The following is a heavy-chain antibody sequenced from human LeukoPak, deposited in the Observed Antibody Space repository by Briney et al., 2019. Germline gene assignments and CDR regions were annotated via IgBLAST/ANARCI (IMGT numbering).Heavy chain of an antibody. V-gene: IGHV4-61*02. CDR1: GGSISSGSYY. J-gene: IGHJ3*02. CDR3: ARDRDDYVWGSYKAPHAFDI. Sequence: SETLSLTCTVSGGSISSGSYYWSWIRQPAGKGLEWIGRIYTSGSTNYNPSLKSRVTISVYTSKNQFSLKLSSVTAADTAVYYCARDRDDYVWGSYKAPHAFDIWGQGTMVTVSS. D-gene: IGHD3-16*01. CDR2: IYTSGST.